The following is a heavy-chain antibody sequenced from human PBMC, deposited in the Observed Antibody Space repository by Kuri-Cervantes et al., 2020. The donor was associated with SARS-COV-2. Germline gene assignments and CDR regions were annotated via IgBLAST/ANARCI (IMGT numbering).Heavy chain of an antibody. CDR3: ATGRRGFLEWFYFDY. D-gene: IGHD3-3*01. J-gene: IGHJ4*02. CDR1: GYTFTSYG. V-gene: IGHV1-18*01. Sequence: ASVKVSCKASGYTFTSYGISWVRQAPGQGLEWMGWISAYNGNTNYAQKLQGRVTMTTDTSTSTAYMELRSLRSDDTAVYYCATGRRGFLEWFYFDYWGQGTLVTVSS. CDR2: ISAYNGNT.